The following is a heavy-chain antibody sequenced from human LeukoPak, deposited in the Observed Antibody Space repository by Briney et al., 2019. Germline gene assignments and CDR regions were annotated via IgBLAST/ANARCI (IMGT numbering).Heavy chain of an antibody. V-gene: IGHV3-30*18. J-gene: IGHJ6*02. Sequence: GGSLRLSCAASGFTFSSYGMHWVREAPGKGLEWVAVISYDGSNKYYADSVKGRFTISRDNSKNTLYLQMNSLRAEDTAVYYCAKDNSSGLHYYYGMDVWGQGTTVTVSS. CDR3: AKDNSSGLHYYYGMDV. CDR1: GFTFSSYG. D-gene: IGHD6-19*01. CDR2: ISYDGSNK.